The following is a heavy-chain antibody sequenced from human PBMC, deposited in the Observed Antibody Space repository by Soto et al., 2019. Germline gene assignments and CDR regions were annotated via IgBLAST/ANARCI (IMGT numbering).Heavy chain of an antibody. CDR3: AKGSAGYCSGGSCYPFDY. CDR1: GFTFSSYA. CDR2: ISGSGGGT. D-gene: IGHD2-15*01. Sequence: EVQLLESGGGLVQPGGSLRLSCATSGFTFSSYAMTWVRQAPGKGLEWVSGISGSGGGTYYADSVKGRFTISRDKSKNPPYLQMNNLRAEDTAVYYCAKGSAGYCSGGSCYPFDYLGQGTLVTVSS. J-gene: IGHJ4*02. V-gene: IGHV3-23*01.